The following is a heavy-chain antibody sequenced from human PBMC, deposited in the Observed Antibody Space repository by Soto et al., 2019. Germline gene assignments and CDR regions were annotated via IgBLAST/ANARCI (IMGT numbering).Heavy chain of an antibody. D-gene: IGHD4-17*01. J-gene: IGHJ6*02. V-gene: IGHV1-69*13. CDR3: AGGATLRRYYYYGMDV. Sequence: SVKVSCKDSGGTFSSYAISWVRQAPGQGLEWMGGIIPIFGTANYAQKFQGRVTITADESTSTAYMELSSLRSEDTAVYYCAGGATLRRYYYYGMDVWGQGTTVTVSS. CDR1: GGTFSSYA. CDR2: IIPIFGTA.